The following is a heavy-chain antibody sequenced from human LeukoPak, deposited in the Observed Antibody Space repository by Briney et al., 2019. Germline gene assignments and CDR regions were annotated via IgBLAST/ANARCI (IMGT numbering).Heavy chain of an antibody. D-gene: IGHD7-27*01. V-gene: IGHV4-39*01. CDR2: IYYSGST. Sequence: PSETLSLTCTVSGDSISSSRYYWGWIRQPPGKGLEWIGSIYYSGSTYYNPSVKSRVTISVDKSKNQFSLKLSSVTAADTAVYYCARIPLRTGDFDYWGQGTLVTVSS. CDR1: GDSISSSRYY. CDR3: ARIPLRTGDFDY. J-gene: IGHJ4*02.